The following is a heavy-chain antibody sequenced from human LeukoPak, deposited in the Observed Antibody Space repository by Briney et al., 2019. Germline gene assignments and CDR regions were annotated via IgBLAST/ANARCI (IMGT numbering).Heavy chain of an antibody. D-gene: IGHD5-24*01. J-gene: IGHJ6*03. CDR1: GFTFSSYG. CDR3: AKDTVKVTTIRRVPHYTDV. CDR2: IRYDGSIQ. V-gene: IGHV3-30*02. Sequence: PGGSLRLSCAASGFTFSSYGMHWVRQAPGKGLEWVAFIRYDGSIQYHADSVKGRFTISRDNSKNTLYLQMSSLRAEDTALYYCAKDTVKVTTIRRVPHYTDVWGKGTTVTISS.